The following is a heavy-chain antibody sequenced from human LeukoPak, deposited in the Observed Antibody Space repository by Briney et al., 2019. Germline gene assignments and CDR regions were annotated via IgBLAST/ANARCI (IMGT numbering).Heavy chain of an antibody. V-gene: IGHV1-8*01. J-gene: IGHJ4*02. CDR3: TRGSLSGSSRDY. CDR1: VYTFTGYD. Sequence: ASVRVSCKASVYTFTGYDINWVRQATGQGLEWMGWMNPNTGDTGHAQKFQGRVTMTRNTSIDTAYMELSGLRSEDTAVYYCTRGSLSGSSRDYWGQGTLVTVS. D-gene: IGHD1-26*01. CDR2: MNPNTGDT.